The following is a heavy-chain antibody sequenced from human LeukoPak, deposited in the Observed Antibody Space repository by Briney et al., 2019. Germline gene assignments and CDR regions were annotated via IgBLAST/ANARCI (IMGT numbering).Heavy chain of an antibody. CDR2: INPSGGST. CDR1: GYTFTSYY. Sequence: ASVKVSCKASGYTFTSYYMHWVRQAPGQGLEWMGIINPSGGSTSYAQKFQGRVTMTRDMSTSTVYMELSSLRSEDTAVYYCARLRDDYYDSSGYYDYWGQGTLVTVSS. V-gene: IGHV1-46*01. J-gene: IGHJ4*02. D-gene: IGHD3-22*01. CDR3: ARLRDDYYDSSGYYDY.